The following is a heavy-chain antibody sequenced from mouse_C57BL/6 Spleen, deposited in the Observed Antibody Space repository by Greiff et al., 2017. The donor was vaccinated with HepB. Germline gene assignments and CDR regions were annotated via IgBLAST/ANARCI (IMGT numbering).Heavy chain of an antibody. J-gene: IGHJ4*01. CDR1: GFTFSSYA. D-gene: IGHD2-1*01. V-gene: IGHV5-9-1*02. Sequence: EVMLVESGEGLVKPGGSLKLSCAASGFTFSSYAMSWVRQTPEKRLEWVAYISSGGDYIYYADTVKGRFTISRDNARNTLYLQMSSLKSEDTAMYYCTREEGYGKEDAMDYWGQGTSVTVSS. CDR2: ISSGGDYI. CDR3: TREEGYGKEDAMDY.